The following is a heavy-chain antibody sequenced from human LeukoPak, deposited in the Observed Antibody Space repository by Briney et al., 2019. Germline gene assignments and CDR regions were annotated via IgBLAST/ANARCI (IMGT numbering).Heavy chain of an antibody. CDR2: ISYDGSNS. D-gene: IGHD5-18*01. V-gene: IGHV3-30-3*01. CDR3: AGVDTAIIRDGLWYFDL. CDR1: GFTFSSYT. Sequence: GGSLRLSCAASGFTFSSYTMHWVRQAPGKGLEWVAVISYDGSNSYYADSVKGRFTISRDNSKNTLYLQMNSLRAEDTAVYYCAGVDTAIIRDGLWYFDLWGLAPWSLSPQ. J-gene: IGHJ2*01.